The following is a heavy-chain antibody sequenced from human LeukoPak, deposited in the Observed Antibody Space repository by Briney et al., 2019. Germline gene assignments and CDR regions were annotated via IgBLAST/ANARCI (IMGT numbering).Heavy chain of an antibody. Sequence: PSETLSLTCTVSGGSISSYYWSWIRQPAGKGLEWIGRIYTSGSTNYNPSLKSRVTMSVDTSKNQFSLKLSSVTAADTAVYYCARVQSYYDSSGYHQYYFDYWGQGTLVTVSS. V-gene: IGHV4-4*07. CDR1: GGSISSYY. J-gene: IGHJ4*02. CDR2: IYTSGST. D-gene: IGHD3-22*01. CDR3: ARVQSYYDSSGYHQYYFDY.